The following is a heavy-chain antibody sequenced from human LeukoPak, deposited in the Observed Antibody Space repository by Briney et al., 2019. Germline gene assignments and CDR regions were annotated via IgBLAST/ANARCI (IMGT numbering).Heavy chain of an antibody. D-gene: IGHD5-18*01. CDR3: ARSYSYGYYYYYGMDV. V-gene: IGHV4-31*03. Sequence: SQTLSLTCTVSGGSISSGGYYWSCIRQHPGTGLEWIGYIYYSGSTYYNPSLKSRVTISVDTSKNQFSLKLSSVTAADTAVYYCARSYSYGYYYYYGMDVWGKGTTVTVSS. CDR1: GGSISSGGYY. CDR2: IYYSGST. J-gene: IGHJ6*04.